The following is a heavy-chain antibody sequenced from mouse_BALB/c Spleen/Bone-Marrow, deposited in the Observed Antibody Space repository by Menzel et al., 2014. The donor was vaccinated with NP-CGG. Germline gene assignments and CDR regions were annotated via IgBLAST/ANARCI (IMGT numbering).Heavy chain of an antibody. Sequence: EVQRVESGGGLVQPGGSLKLSCAASGFDFSRYWMSWVRQAPGKGLEWIGEINPDSSTINYTPSLKDKFIISRDDAKNTLYLQMSKVRSEDTALYYCARQGYYGYSDYWGQGTTLTVSS. D-gene: IGHD1-2*01. CDR1: GFDFSRYW. CDR2: INPDSSTI. V-gene: IGHV4-1*02. J-gene: IGHJ2*01. CDR3: ARQGYYGYSDY.